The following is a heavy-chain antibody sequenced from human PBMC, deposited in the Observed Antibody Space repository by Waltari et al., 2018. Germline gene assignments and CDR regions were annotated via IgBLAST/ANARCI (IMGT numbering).Heavy chain of an antibody. CDR1: GYTFTGYY. CDR3: ARVRGYDFWSGYHYFDY. V-gene: IGHV1-2*02. J-gene: IGHJ4*02. CDR2: INPNSGGT. D-gene: IGHD3-3*01. Sequence: QVQLVQSGAEVKKPGASVKVSCKASGYTFTGYYMHWVRQAPGQGLEWMGWINPNSGGTNYAQKFQGRVTMTRDTSISTAYMELSRLRSDDTAVYYCARVRGYDFWSGYHYFDYWGQGTLVTVSS.